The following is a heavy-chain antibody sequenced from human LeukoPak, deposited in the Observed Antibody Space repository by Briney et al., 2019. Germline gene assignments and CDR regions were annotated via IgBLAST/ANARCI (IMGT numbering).Heavy chain of an antibody. D-gene: IGHD2-21*02. V-gene: IGHV3-48*03. CDR1: ILIFSSYQ. CDR2: ISRSGATI. Sequence: GGSLRLFCAISILIFSSYQIHWVRRAPGKGPEWISYISRSGATIYYADSVKRRFPISRDNAKNSLYLQMSSRGAEDTAIYYCSRDRGGGDIYFDYWGQGTLVTVSS. CDR3: SRDRGGGDIYFDY. J-gene: IGHJ4*02.